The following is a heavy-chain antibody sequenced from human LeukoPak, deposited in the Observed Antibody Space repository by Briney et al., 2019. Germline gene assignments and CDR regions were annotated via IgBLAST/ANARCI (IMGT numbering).Heavy chain of an antibody. CDR2: ISGSGGST. CDR1: GFTFSSYA. CDR3: APPVDTAMVKSFDY. D-gene: IGHD5-18*01. J-gene: IGHJ4*02. V-gene: IGHV3-23*01. Sequence: PGGSLRLSCAASGFTFSSYAMSWVRQAPGKGLEWVSAISGSGGSTYYADSVKGRFTIPRDNSKNTLYLQMNSLRAEDTAVYYCAPPVDTAMVKSFDYWGQGTLVTVSS.